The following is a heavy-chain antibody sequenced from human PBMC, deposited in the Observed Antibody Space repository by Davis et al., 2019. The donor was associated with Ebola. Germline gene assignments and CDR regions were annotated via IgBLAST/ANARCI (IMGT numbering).Heavy chain of an antibody. Sequence: PGGSLRLSCAASGFTFSSYAMSWVRQAPGKGLEWVSAISGSGGSTYYADSVKGRFTISRDNSKNTLYLQMNSLRAEDTAVYYCAGNCGGDCYSPHYWGQGTLVTVSS. CDR3: AGNCGGDCYSPHY. J-gene: IGHJ4*02. CDR1: GFTFSSYA. V-gene: IGHV3-23*01. D-gene: IGHD2-21*02. CDR2: ISGSGGST.